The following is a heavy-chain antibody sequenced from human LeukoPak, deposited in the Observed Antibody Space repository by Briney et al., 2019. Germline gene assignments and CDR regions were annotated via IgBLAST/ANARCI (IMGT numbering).Heavy chain of an antibody. Sequence: SETLSLACTVSGGSISSYYWSWIRQPPGKGLEWIGYIYYSGSTNYNPSLKSRVTISVDTSKNQFSLKLSSVTAADTAVYYCARVGPDTTMVHYYYYYMDVWGKGTTVTISS. CDR2: IYYSGST. CDR1: GGSISSYY. CDR3: ARVGPDTTMVHYYYYYMDV. D-gene: IGHD5-18*01. J-gene: IGHJ6*03. V-gene: IGHV4-59*01.